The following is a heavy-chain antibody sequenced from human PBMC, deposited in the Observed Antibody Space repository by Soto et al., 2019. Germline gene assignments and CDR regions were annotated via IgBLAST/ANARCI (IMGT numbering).Heavy chain of an antibody. D-gene: IGHD6-13*01. CDR3: AREWSAAGNFYGMDV. Sequence: GASVKVSCKTSGSTFTSYDINWVRQAPGQGLEWVGWMNTNSDDTRSAQKFRGRLTLTRDKSMRAVYMKLSNLRPDDSAVYYCAREWSAAGNFYGMDVWGQGTTVTVSS. CDR2: MNTNSDDT. J-gene: IGHJ6*02. V-gene: IGHV1-8*01. CDR1: GSTFTSYD.